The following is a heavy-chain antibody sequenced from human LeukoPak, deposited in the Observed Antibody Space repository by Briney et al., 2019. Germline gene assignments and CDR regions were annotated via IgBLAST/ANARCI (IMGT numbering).Heavy chain of an antibody. CDR2: IRYDGSNK. J-gene: IGHJ5*02. CDR3: AKDARVHHNWFAP. Sequence: PGLSLRLSCAASGFTFSIYGMHWVRQAPGKGLEGGAFIRYDGSNKYYAESVKRRFTISRDNSKNTLYLQMNSLRAEDTAAYYCAKDARVHHNWFAPWGQGTLVTVSS. V-gene: IGHV3-30*02. CDR1: GFTFSIYG. D-gene: IGHD3-3*01.